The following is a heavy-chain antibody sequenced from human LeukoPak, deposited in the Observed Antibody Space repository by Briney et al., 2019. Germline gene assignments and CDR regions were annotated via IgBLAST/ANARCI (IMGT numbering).Heavy chain of an antibody. V-gene: IGHV1-69*04. Sequence: ASVKVSCKASGYTFTGYYMHWVRQAPGQGLEWMGRIIPILGIANYAQKFQGRVTITADKSTSTAYMELSSLRSEDTAVYYCARDGPYYDSSGQYFDYWGQGTLVTVSS. CDR3: ARDGPYYDSSGQYFDY. CDR1: GYTFTGYY. CDR2: IIPILGIA. D-gene: IGHD3-22*01. J-gene: IGHJ4*02.